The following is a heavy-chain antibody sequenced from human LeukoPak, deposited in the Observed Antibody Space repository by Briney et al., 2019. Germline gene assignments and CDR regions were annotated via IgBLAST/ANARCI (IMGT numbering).Heavy chain of an antibody. J-gene: IGHJ6*02. V-gene: IGHV4-59*12. CDR2: IYYSGST. CDR1: GGSISSYY. Sequence: SETLSLTSTVSGGSISSYYWSWIRQPPGKGLEWIGYIYYSGSTNYNPSLKSRVTISVDRSKNQFSLKLSSVTAADTAVYYCARVDVLRFPGDYYYGMDVWGQGTTVTVSS. D-gene: IGHD3-3*01. CDR3: ARVDVLRFPGDYYYGMDV.